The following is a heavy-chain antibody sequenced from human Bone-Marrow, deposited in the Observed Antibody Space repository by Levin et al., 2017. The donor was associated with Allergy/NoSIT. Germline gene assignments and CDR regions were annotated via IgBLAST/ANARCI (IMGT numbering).Heavy chain of an antibody. D-gene: IGHD3-10*01. J-gene: IGHJ4*02. CDR2: IYWDEDK. V-gene: IGHV2-5*02. Sequence: SGPTLVKPTQTLTLTCTFSGFSLSTSGVSVAWIRLPPGKALEWLALIYWDEDKRYNSSLKDRLTIAQDSSKGQVVLTMTNRDPMDTATYFCAHSAYPMNRGVRTQYFDYWGQGILVTVSS. CDR1: GFSLSTSGVS. CDR3: AHSAYPMNRGVRTQYFDY.